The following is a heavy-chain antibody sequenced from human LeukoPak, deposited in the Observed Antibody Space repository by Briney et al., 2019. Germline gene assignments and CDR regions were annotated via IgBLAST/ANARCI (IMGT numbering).Heavy chain of an antibody. V-gene: IGHV3-21*01. CDR1: GFTFKSSS. Sequence: GGSLRLSCVTSGFTFKSSSMSWVRQAPGKGLEWVAFIGHFTGDIFYADSVKGRFNISRDDPKDSVYLQMNSLRVDDTAVYFCARDPYTGSMFDYWGHGTLVTVSS. CDR3: ARDPYTGSMFDY. CDR2: IGHFTGDI. J-gene: IGHJ4*01. D-gene: IGHD1-1*01.